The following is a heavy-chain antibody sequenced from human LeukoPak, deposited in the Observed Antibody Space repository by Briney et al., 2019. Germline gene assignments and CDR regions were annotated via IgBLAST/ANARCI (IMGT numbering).Heavy chain of an antibody. J-gene: IGHJ4*02. Sequence: SETLSLTCTVSGGSISSYYWSWIRQPPGKGLEWIGEINHSGSTNYNPSLKSRVTISVDTSKNQFSLKLSSVTAADTAVYYCASPGHYYDSSGYYSWGQGTLVTVSS. CDR2: INHSGST. D-gene: IGHD3-22*01. CDR3: ASPGHYYDSSGYYS. CDR1: GGSISSYY. V-gene: IGHV4-34*01.